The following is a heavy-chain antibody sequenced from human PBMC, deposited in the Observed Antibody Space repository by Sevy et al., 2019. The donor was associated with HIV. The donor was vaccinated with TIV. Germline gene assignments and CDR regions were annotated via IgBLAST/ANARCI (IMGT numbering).Heavy chain of an antibody. CDR3: ARGRLTGIGFDY. D-gene: IGHD7-27*01. Sequence: ASVKVSCKASGYTFTSYDINWVRQATGQGLEWMGWLNPNPDNTDYAQKFQGRVTMTRNTSISTAYMELSSLRSEDTAVYYCARGRLTGIGFDYWGQRTLVTVSS. CDR1: GYTFTSYD. V-gene: IGHV1-8*01. J-gene: IGHJ4*02. CDR2: LNPNPDNT.